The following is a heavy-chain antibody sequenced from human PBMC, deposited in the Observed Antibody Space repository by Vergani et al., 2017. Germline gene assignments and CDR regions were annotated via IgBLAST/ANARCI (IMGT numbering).Heavy chain of an antibody. CDR3: AKEVTYGSGGSCYSGLPRKKYGMDV. V-gene: IGHV3-30*18. J-gene: IGHJ6*02. CDR1: GFTFSSYG. CDR2: ISYDGSNK. Sequence: QVQLVESGGGVVQPGRSLRLSCAASGFTFSSYGMHWVRQAPGKGLEWVAVISYDGSNKYYADSVKGRFTISRDNSKNTLYLQMNSLRAEDTAVYYCAKEVTYGSGGSCYSGLPRKKYGMDVWGQGTTVTVSS. D-gene: IGHD2-15*01.